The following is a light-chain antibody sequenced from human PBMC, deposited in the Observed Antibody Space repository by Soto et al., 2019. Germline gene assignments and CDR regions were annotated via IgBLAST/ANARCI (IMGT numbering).Light chain of an antibody. CDR2: DVS. J-gene: IGLJ1*01. CDR1: SRDVGGYNS. Sequence: QSVLTQPASVSGSPGLSIAISCTGTSRDVGGYNSVSWYQQQPGKVPKPLIYDVSNRPSGVSNRFSGSKSGNTASLTISGLQAEDEGDYYCSSYSTGGSYVFGTGTKVTVL. V-gene: IGLV2-14*01. CDR3: SSYSTGGSYV.